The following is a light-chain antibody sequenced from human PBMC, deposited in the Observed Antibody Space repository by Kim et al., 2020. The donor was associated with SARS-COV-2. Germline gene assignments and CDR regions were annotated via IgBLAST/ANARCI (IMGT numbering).Light chain of an antibody. J-gene: IGKJ4*01. CDR1: QSVSNK. CDR2: GAS. Sequence: YPGEGVTLSCKAYQSVSNKLAWYQQQPGQAPRLLIHGASTRAAGIPAMFSVSGSGTEVTLTISSLQSEDSSVYYGKQYNDWPLITFGGGTKVYIK. V-gene: IGKV3-15*01. CDR3: KQYNDWPLIT.